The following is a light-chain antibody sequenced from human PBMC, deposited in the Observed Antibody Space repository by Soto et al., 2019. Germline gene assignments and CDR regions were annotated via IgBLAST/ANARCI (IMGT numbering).Light chain of an antibody. CDR2: EVS. CDR1: SSEFGSYDL. V-gene: IGLV2-23*02. CDR3: CSYAGSSTV. Sequence: QSVRTQPAPGSGPPGQSFTTSCPGTSSEFGSYDLVSWYQQHPGKAPKLMIYEVSKRPSGVSNRFSGSKSGNTASLTISGLQAEDEADYYCCSYAGSSTVFGTGTKVTVL. J-gene: IGLJ1*01.